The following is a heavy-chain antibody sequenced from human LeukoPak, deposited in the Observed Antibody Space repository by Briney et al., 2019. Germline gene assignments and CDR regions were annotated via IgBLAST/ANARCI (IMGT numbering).Heavy chain of an antibody. V-gene: IGHV4-59*01. CDR3: ARQTDSYGPPHRMDV. CDR1: GASISSSY. Sequence: SETLSLTCSVSGASISSSYWSWIRQPPGKGLQWIGYIYDSGSSNYNPSLKSRVTISLDTSKNQFFLKLNSVTAADTAVYYCARQTDSYGPPHRMDVWGRGTSVTVSS. CDR2: IYDSGSS. D-gene: IGHD5-18*01. J-gene: IGHJ6*02.